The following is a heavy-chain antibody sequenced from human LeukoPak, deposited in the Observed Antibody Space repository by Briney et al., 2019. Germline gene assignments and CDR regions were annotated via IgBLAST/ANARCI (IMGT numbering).Heavy chain of an antibody. CDR3: ARGLKNGSGSYDY. Sequence: SETLSLTCAVYGGSFSGYYWSWIRQPPGKGLEWIGEINHSGSTNYNPSLKSRVTISVDTSKNQFSLKLSSVTAADTAVYYCARGLKNGSGSYDYWGQGTLVTVSS. CDR1: GGSFSGYY. V-gene: IGHV4-34*01. D-gene: IGHD3-10*01. J-gene: IGHJ4*02. CDR2: INHSGST.